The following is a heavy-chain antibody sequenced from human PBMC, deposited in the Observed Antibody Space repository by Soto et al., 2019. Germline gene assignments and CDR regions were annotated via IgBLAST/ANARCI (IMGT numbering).Heavy chain of an antibody. D-gene: IGHD1-26*01. V-gene: IGHV6-1*01. CDR3: AASTSGIYSDFDY. CDR1: GDSVSSNSAA. Sequence: SQTLSLTCAISGDSVSSNSAAWNWIRQCPSRGLEWLGRTYYRSKWYRDYAVSVKSRITINPDTSNNQFSLQLNSVTPEDTAIYYCAASTSGIYSDFDYWGQGTLVTVS. J-gene: IGHJ4*02. CDR2: TYYRSKWYR.